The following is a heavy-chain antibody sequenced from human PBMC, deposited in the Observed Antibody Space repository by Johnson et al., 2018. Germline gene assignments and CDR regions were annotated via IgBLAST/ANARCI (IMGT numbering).Heavy chain of an antibody. J-gene: IGHJ6*02. V-gene: IGHV1-69*01. D-gene: IGHD3-3*01. CDR3: ARGLTGYDFWSGYYPSGMDV. CDR2: IIPIFGTA. Sequence: QVQLVESGAEVKKPGSSVKVSCKASGGTFSSYAISWVRQAPGQGLEWMGGIIPIFGTANYAQKFQGRVTITADESTSTAYMELSSRGSEDTAVYYCARGLTGYDFWSGYYPSGMDVWGQGTTVTVSS. CDR1: GGTFSSYA.